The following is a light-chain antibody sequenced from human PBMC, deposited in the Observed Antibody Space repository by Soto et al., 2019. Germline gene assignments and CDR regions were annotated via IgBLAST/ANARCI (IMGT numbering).Light chain of an antibody. Sequence: EIVLTQSPGTLSLSPGERVTLSCRASQSVSASYLGWYQQKSGQAPRLLIYATASRATGIPDRFSGSGSGTHFTLTISNLQPEDFAVYYCQQGYSPLLTFGGGTRVEIK. V-gene: IGKV3-20*01. CDR2: ATA. J-gene: IGKJ4*01. CDR3: QQGYSPLLT. CDR1: QSVSASY.